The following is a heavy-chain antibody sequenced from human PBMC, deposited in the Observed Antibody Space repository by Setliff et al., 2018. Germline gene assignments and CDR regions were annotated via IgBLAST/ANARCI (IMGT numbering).Heavy chain of an antibody. J-gene: IGHJ1*01. D-gene: IGHD6-25*01. CDR1: GGTFGDYG. CDR2: IILIFDRT. V-gene: IGHV1-69*06. Sequence: SVKVSCKASGGTFGDYGITWVRQAPGRGLEWMGGIILIFDRTKYAQKFQGRVTITADKSTSTAYMELSSLKSEDTAVYYCARAAGSLTSDEYFHHWGQGTLVTVSS. CDR3: ARAAGSLTSDEYFHH.